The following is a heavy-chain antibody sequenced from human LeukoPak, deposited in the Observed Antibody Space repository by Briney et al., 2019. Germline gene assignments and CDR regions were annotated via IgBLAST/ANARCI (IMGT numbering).Heavy chain of an antibody. CDR1: GGSISSSSYY. V-gene: IGHV4-39*07. J-gene: IGHJ4*02. CDR3: ASNLNSGSYLGYFDY. CDR2: IYYSGST. Sequence: SETLSLTCTVSGGSISSSSYYWGWIRQPPGKGLEWIGSIYYSGSTYYNPSLKSRVTISVDTSKNQFSLKLSSVTAADTAVYYCASNLNSGSYLGYFDYWGQGTLVTVSS. D-gene: IGHD3-10*01.